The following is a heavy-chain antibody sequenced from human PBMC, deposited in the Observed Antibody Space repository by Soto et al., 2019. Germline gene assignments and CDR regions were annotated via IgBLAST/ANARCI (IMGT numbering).Heavy chain of an antibody. CDR3: ARDDDSGYRYINYGLDV. CDR2: ISFDGTKK. V-gene: IGHV3-30-3*01. J-gene: IGHJ6*02. D-gene: IGHD2-21*02. CDR1: GFTFNIYA. Sequence: PGGSLRLSCAASGFTFNIYALHWVRQAPGKGLEWVAVISFDGTKKYYSASVKGRFTISRDNLKNTLYLQMNNLRVEDAALYFCARDDDSGYRYINYGLDVWGQGTTVTVSS.